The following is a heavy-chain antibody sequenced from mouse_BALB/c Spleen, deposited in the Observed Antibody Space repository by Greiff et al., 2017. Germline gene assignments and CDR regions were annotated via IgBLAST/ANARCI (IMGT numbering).Heavy chain of an antibody. D-gene: IGHD2-10*02. CDR2: IRNKANGYTT. J-gene: IGHJ2*01. Sequence: EVQLVESGGGLVQPGGSLRLSCATSGFTFTDYYMSWVRQPPGKALEWLGFIRNKANGYTTEYSASVKGRFTISRDNSQSILYLQMNTLRAEDSATYYCAREGYGNYVDYWGQGTTLTVSS. CDR1: GFTFTDYY. CDR3: AREGYGNYVDY. V-gene: IGHV7-3*02.